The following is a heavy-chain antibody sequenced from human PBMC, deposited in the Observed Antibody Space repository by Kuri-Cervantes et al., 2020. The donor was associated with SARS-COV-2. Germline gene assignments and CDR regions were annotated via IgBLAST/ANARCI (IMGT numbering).Heavy chain of an antibody. CDR3: ARDGNNWNYYYYYMDV. D-gene: IGHD1-20*01. CDR1: GYTFTSYA. CDR2: INAGNGNT. Sequence: ASVKVSCRASGYTFTSYAMHWVRQAPGQRLEWMGWINAGNGNTKYSQKFQGRVTITRDTSASTAYMELSSLRSEDTAVYYCARDGNNWNYYYYYMDVWGTGTTVTVSS. V-gene: IGHV1-3*01. J-gene: IGHJ6*03.